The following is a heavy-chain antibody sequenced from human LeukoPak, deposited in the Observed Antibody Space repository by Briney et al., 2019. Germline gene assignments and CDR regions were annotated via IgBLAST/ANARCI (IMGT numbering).Heavy chain of an antibody. J-gene: IGHJ4*02. V-gene: IGHV4-39*01. Sequence: SETLSLTCTVSGGSISSSSYYWGWIRQPPGKGLEWIGSIYYSGSTYYNPSLKSRVTISVDTSKNQFSLKLSSVTAADTAVYYCARITILGVVIGYWGQGTLVTVSS. D-gene: IGHD3-3*01. CDR3: ARITILGVVIGY. CDR2: IYYSGST. CDR1: GGSISSSSYY.